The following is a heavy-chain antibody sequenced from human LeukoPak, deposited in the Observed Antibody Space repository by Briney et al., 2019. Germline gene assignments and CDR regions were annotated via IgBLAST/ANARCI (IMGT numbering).Heavy chain of an antibody. J-gene: IGHJ4*02. CDR2: VHHSGST. CDR3: ARAFNSNLYYFEY. CDR1: GGSLFGYY. Sequence: KPSETLSLTCTVSGGSLFGYYWSWIRQPPGKGLEWIGYVHHSGSTTYSPSLKSRVTISVDTSRNQFSLKLSSVTAAVTAVYYCARAFNSNLYYFEYWGQGTLVTVSS. V-gene: IGHV4-59*01. D-gene: IGHD3-10*01.